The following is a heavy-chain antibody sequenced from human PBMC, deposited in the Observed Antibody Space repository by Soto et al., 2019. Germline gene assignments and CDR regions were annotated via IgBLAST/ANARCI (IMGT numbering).Heavy chain of an antibody. Sequence: QVQLVQSGAEVKKPGSSVKVSCKASGDAFTNYIFDWVRQAPGQGLEWMGGIIPMVVTPKYAQTFQDRVTISADVSTGTAYLELTSLRIDDTAVYYCARGRDQPPGGLYFDSWGEGTRVTVSS. CDR2: IIPMVVTP. CDR3: ARGRDQPPGGLYFDS. V-gene: IGHV1-69*01. D-gene: IGHD2-2*01. J-gene: IGHJ4*02. CDR1: GDAFTNYI.